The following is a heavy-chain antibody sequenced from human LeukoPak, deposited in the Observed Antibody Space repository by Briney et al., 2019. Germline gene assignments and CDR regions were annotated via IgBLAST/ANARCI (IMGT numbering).Heavy chain of an antibody. J-gene: IGHJ4*02. D-gene: IGHD6-19*01. CDR2: ISGSGGST. CDR1: GFTSSEYY. CDR3: AKDKVAVAGTWDY. V-gene: IGHV3-23*01. Sequence: GGSLRLSCAASGFTSSEYYMSWIRQAPGKGLEWVSGISGSGGSTYYADSVKGRFTISRDNSKNTLYLQMNSLRAEDRAVYYCAKDKVAVAGTWDYWGQGTLVTVSS.